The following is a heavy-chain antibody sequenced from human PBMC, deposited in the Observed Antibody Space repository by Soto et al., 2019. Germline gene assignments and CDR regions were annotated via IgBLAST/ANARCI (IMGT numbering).Heavy chain of an antibody. J-gene: IGHJ5*02. Sequence: GGSLRFSCAASGFTFSSYGMHWVRQAPGKGLEWVAVIWYDGSNKYYADSAKGRFTISRDNSKNTLYLQMNSLRAEDTAVYYCARAPSYYYDSSGYYWAWGQGTLVTVSS. D-gene: IGHD3-22*01. CDR3: ARAPSYYYDSSGYYWA. V-gene: IGHV3-33*01. CDR1: GFTFSSYG. CDR2: IWYDGSNK.